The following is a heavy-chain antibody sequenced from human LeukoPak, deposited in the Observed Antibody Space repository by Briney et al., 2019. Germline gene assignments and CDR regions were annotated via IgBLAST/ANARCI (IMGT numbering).Heavy chain of an antibody. CDR3: ARGVKSRVVPPATGSLDYYYYMDV. Sequence: LAGGSLRLSCAASGFTFSLYSMYWVRQAPGKGLEWEAVISNDGSNKYYADSVKGRFNISRDNSKNTLYLQMNSLRAEDTAVYYCARGVKSRVVPPATGSLDYYYYMDVWGKGTTVTVSS. CDR2: ISNDGSNK. CDR1: GFTFSLYS. V-gene: IGHV3-30-3*01. J-gene: IGHJ6*03. D-gene: IGHD2-2*01.